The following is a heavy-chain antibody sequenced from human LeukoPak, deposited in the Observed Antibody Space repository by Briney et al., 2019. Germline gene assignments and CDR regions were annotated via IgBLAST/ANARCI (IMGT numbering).Heavy chain of an antibody. CDR3: ARGSRLGGSCYSY. J-gene: IGHJ4*02. CDR2: MNRDSGNT. V-gene: IGHV1-8*01. Sequence: ASVKVSCKASGYTFTSYDINWVRQATGQGLEWMGWMNRDSGNTGYAQKFQGRVTMTRNTSISTAYMELSSLRSEDTAVYYCARGSRLGGSCYSYWGQGTLVTVSS. CDR1: GYTFTSYD. D-gene: IGHD2-15*01.